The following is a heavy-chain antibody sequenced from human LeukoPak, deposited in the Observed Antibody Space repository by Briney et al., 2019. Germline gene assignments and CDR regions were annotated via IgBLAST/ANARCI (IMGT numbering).Heavy chain of an antibody. CDR3: ARDPLPPYYYDSSGLDY. Sequence: GGSLRLSCAASGFTFSSYAMHWVRQAPGKGLEWVAVISYDGSNKYYADSVKGRFTISRDNSKNTLYLQMNSLRAEDTAVYYCARDPLPPYYYDSSGLDYWGQGTLVTVPS. D-gene: IGHD3-22*01. CDR2: ISYDGSNK. J-gene: IGHJ4*02. CDR1: GFTFSSYA. V-gene: IGHV3-30-3*01.